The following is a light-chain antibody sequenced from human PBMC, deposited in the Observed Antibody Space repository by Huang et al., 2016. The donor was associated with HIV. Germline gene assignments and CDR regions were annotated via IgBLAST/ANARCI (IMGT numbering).Light chain of an antibody. CDR2: GAS. CDR1: QSVSSN. V-gene: IGKV3-15*01. Sequence: EIVMTQSPATLSVSPGERATLSCRASQSVSSNLAWYQQKPGQAPRLRIYGASTRATGIPARFSGSGSGTEFTLTISSRQSEDFAVYYCQQYNNWPPWTFGQGTKVEIK. CDR3: QQYNNWPPWT. J-gene: IGKJ1*01.